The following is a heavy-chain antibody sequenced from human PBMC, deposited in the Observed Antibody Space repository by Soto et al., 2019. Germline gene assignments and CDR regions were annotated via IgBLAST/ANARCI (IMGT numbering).Heavy chain of an antibody. CDR2: ISGSGGST. CDR1: GFTFSGYA. J-gene: IGHJ6*02. D-gene: IGHD2-8*02. Sequence: PGGSLRLSCAASGFTFSGYAMSWVRQAPGKGLEWVSAISGSGGSTYYADSVKGRFTISRDNSKNTLYMQMNSLRAEDTAVYYCAKDSRSGLEGYGMDVWGQGTTVTVSS. CDR3: AKDSRSGLEGYGMDV. V-gene: IGHV3-23*01.